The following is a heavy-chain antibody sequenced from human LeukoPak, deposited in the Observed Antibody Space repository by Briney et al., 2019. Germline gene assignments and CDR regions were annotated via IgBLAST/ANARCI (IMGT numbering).Heavy chain of an antibody. CDR1: GGSISSYH. Sequence: PSETLSLTCTVSGGSISSYHWSWIRQPPGKGLEWIGYIYYSGSTNYNPSLKSRVTISVDTSKNQFSLKLSSVTAADTGVYYRAREYSSSLNYYYYMDVWGKGTTVTVSS. J-gene: IGHJ6*03. D-gene: IGHD6-13*01. CDR3: AREYSSSLNYYYYMDV. V-gene: IGHV4-59*01. CDR2: IYYSGST.